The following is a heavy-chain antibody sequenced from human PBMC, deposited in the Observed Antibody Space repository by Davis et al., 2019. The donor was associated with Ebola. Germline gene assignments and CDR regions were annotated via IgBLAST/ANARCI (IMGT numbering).Heavy chain of an antibody. CDR1: GGSISSHY. CDR2: IYYSGST. CDR3: ARDRSSGWYDAFDI. Sequence: SETLSLTCTVSGGSISSHYWSWIRQPPGKGLEWIGYIYYSGSTNYNPSLKSRVTMSVDTSKTHFSLKVSSVTAADTAVYYCARDRSSGWYDAFDIWGQGTMVTVSS. V-gene: IGHV4-59*11. J-gene: IGHJ3*02. D-gene: IGHD6-19*01.